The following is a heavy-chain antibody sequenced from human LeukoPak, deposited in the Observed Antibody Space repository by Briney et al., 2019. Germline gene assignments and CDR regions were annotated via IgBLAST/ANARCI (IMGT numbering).Heavy chain of an antibody. J-gene: IGHJ4*02. CDR2: ISSTGGTT. Sequence: PGGTLRLSCAASGITFSSYGMSWVRQAPGKGLEWVSSISSTGGTTYYADSVKGRFTISRDNSKNTLYLQMNSLRAEDTAVYYCAKDAEKYDILTGYNLYYFDYWGQGTLVTVSS. D-gene: IGHD3-9*01. CDR1: GITFSSYG. CDR3: AKDAEKYDILTGYNLYYFDY. V-gene: IGHV3-23*01.